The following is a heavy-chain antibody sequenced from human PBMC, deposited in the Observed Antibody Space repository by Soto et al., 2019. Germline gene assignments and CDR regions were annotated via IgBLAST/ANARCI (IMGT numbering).Heavy chain of an antibody. Sequence: QVQLVESGGGVVRPGRSLRLSCAASGFTFSSYGMHWVRQAPGKGLEWVAVIWYDGSNKYYADSVKGRFTISRDNSKNTLYLQMNSLRAEDTAVYYCARGRAAAVNDAFDIWGQGTMVTVSS. D-gene: IGHD6-13*01. CDR3: ARGRAAAVNDAFDI. J-gene: IGHJ3*02. V-gene: IGHV3-33*01. CDR1: GFTFSSYG. CDR2: IWYDGSNK.